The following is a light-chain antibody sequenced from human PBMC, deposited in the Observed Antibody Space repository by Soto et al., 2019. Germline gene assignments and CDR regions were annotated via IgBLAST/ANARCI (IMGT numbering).Light chain of an antibody. V-gene: IGKV1-5*01. Sequence: DIQMTQSPSTLSASVGDRVTITCRASQSISNWLAWYQQKPGKAPKVLIYDASTLESGVPSRFSGSESGTEFTLTISSLQHDDFAIYYCQQYYNYATFGQGTKVEIK. CDR1: QSISNW. CDR2: DAS. CDR3: QQYYNYAT. J-gene: IGKJ2*01.